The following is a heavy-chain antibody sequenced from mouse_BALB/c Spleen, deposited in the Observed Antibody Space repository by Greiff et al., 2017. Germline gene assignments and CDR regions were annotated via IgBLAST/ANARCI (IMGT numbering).Heavy chain of an antibody. D-gene: IGHD2-3*01. CDR1: GFTFSSYT. V-gene: IGHV5-6-4*01. Sequence: EVKVVESGGGLVKPGGSLKLSCAASGFTFSSYTMSWVRQTPEKRLEWVATISSGGSYTYYPDSVKGRFTISRDNAKNTLYLQMSSLKSEDTAMYYCTRDGYDGYLYYAMDYWGQGTSVTVSS. CDR2: ISSGGSYT. CDR3: TRDGYDGYLYYAMDY. J-gene: IGHJ4*01.